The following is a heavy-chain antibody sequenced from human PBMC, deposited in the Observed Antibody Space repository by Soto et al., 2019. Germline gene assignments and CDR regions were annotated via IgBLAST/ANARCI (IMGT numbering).Heavy chain of an antibody. Sequence: GSLRLSCAASGFTVSSNYMSWVRQAPGKGLEWVSVIYSGGSTYYADSVKGRFTISRDNAKNSLYLQMNSLRAEDTAVYYCARENDLLRYFDWLFPGSWFDPWGQGTLVTV. J-gene: IGHJ5*02. CDR1: GFTVSSNY. CDR2: IYSGGST. V-gene: IGHV3-66*01. D-gene: IGHD3-9*01. CDR3: ARENDLLRYFDWLFPGSWFDP.